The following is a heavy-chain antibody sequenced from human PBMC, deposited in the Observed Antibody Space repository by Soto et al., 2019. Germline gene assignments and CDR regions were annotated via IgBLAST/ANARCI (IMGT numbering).Heavy chain of an antibody. CDR3: ARDLGEPDRDAFDI. CDR2: IYYSGST. Sequence: QVQLQESGPGLLKPSQTLSLTCTVSGGSISSGGYYWSWIRQHPGKGLEWIGYIYYSGSTYYIPSLKSRVTISVDTSKNQCSLKLSSVTAADTAVYYCARDLGEPDRDAFDIWGQGTMVTVSS. J-gene: IGHJ3*02. CDR1: GGSISSGGYY. D-gene: IGHD3-10*01. V-gene: IGHV4-31*03.